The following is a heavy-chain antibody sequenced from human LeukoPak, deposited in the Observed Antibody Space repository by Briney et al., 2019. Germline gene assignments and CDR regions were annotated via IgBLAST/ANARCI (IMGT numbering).Heavy chain of an antibody. V-gene: IGHV1-8*03. CDR2: MNPNSGNT. J-gene: IGHJ4*02. CDR1: GYTFTSYD. CDR3: ARDRGWLVLWGLRHRQSGTDY. D-gene: IGHD6-19*01. Sequence: ASVKVSCKASGYTFTSYDINWVRQATGQGLEWMGWMNPNSGNTGYAQKFQGRVTITRNTSISTAYMELSSLRSEDTAVYYCARDRGWLVLWGLRHRQSGTDYWGQGTLVTVSS.